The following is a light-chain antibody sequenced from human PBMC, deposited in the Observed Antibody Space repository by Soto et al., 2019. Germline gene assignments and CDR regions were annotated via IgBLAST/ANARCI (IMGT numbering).Light chain of an antibody. J-gene: IGKJ2*02. V-gene: IGKV1-5*01. CDR3: QQRTSWPPGT. Sequence: DVEVTQSPSSLFASVGDTVTITCRASESIDNWLAWYQQNPGKAPKLLIFAASTLVRGVPSRFSGRGSGTDFTLTISSLEPEDFAVYYCQQRTSWPPGTFGPGTKVDI. CDR1: ESIDNW. CDR2: AAS.